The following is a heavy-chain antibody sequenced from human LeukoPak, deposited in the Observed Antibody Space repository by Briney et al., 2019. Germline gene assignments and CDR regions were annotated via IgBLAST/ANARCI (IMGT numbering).Heavy chain of an antibody. D-gene: IGHD6-13*01. CDR1: GDSISTSNSY. Sequence: SETLSLTCTVSGDSISTSNSYWGWIRQPPGKGLEWIGSIYYSGNTYYNASLKSRVTISVDTSKNQFSLKLTSVTAADTAVYYCVRHTLSAYIAAAGYYFDYWGQGTLVTVSS. CDR3: VRHTLSAYIAAAGYYFDY. J-gene: IGHJ4*02. V-gene: IGHV4-39*01. CDR2: IYYSGNT.